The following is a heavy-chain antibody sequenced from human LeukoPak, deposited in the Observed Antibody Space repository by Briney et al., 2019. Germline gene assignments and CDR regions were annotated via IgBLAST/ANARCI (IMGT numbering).Heavy chain of an antibody. D-gene: IGHD3-9*01. CDR3: ATSPVILTGYYPFDY. Sequence: GGSLRLSCAASGFTFSSYAMSWVRQAPGKGLEWVSAISGSGGSTYYADSVKGRFTISRDNAKNSLYLQMNSLRAEDTAVYYCATSPVILTGYYPFDYWGQGTLVTVSS. V-gene: IGHV3-23*01. CDR1: GFTFSSYA. CDR2: ISGSGGST. J-gene: IGHJ4*02.